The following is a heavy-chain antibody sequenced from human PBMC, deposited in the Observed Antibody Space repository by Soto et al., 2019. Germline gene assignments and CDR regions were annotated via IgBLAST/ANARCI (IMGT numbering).Heavy chain of an antibody. CDR1: GFTFSSYW. CDR3: ARGGFSGSGSFIQGDY. V-gene: IGHV3-74*01. J-gene: IGHJ4*02. Sequence: EVQLVESGGGLVQPGGSLRLSCAASGFTFSSYWMHWVRQAPGKGLVWVSRIKSDGSNINYADSVKGRFTISRDNAKNTLDLQMNSLRAEDTASYYCARGGFSGSGSFIQGDYWGQGTLVTVSS. CDR2: IKSDGSNI. D-gene: IGHD3-10*01.